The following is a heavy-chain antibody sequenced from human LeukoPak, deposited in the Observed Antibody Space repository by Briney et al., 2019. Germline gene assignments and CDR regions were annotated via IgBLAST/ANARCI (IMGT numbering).Heavy chain of an antibody. CDR2: INHSGST. Sequence: PGGSLGLSCAASGFTVSSNYMSWVRQPPGKGLEWIGEINHSGSTNYNPSLKSRVTISVDTSKNQFSLKLSSVTAADTAVYYCARGLVAVAFSNWFDPWGQGTLVTVSS. CDR3: ARGLVAVAFSNWFDP. D-gene: IGHD2-15*01. J-gene: IGHJ5*02. CDR1: GFTVSSNY. V-gene: IGHV4-34*01.